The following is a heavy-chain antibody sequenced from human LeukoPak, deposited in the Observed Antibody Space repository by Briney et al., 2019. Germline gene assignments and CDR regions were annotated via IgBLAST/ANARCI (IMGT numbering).Heavy chain of an antibody. CDR1: GYSFTTYW. CDR2: VHPSDSEA. V-gene: IGHV5-51*01. D-gene: IGHD5-24*01. Sequence: GESLKISCKGFGYSFTTYWIAWVRQMPGKGLEWMGIVHPSDSEAKYSPSFQGQVTISADKSITTAYWHWSSLKASHSAMYYCARHGAYKNIGDFWGQGPLVTVSS. CDR3: ARHGAYKNIGDF. J-gene: IGHJ4*02.